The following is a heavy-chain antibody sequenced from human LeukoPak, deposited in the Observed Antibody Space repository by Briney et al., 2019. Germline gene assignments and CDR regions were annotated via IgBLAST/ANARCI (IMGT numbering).Heavy chain of an antibody. CDR1: GFTFSSYA. J-gene: IGHJ6*02. CDR2: ISGSGGST. V-gene: IGHV3-23*01. Sequence: GGSLRLSCAASGFTFSSYAMSWVRQAPGKGLEWVSAISGSGGSTYYADSVKGRFTISRDNAKNSLYLQMNSLRAEDTAVYYCAREGCGGSCSGYYGMDVWGQGTTVTVSS. D-gene: IGHD2-15*01. CDR3: AREGCGGSCSGYYGMDV.